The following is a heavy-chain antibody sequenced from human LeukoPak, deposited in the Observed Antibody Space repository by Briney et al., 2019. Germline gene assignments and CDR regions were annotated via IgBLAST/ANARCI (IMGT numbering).Heavy chain of an antibody. V-gene: IGHV3-72*01. CDR2: TRNKANSCTT. CDR1: GFTFSDHY. Sequence: PGGSLRLSCAASGFTFSDHYMDWVRQAPGKGLEWVGRTRNKANSCTTEYAASVKGRFTISRDYSKNSLYLQMNSLKTEDTAVYYCARASMRGSLYYFDYSGQGTLVTVSS. CDR3: ARASMRGSLYYFDY. J-gene: IGHJ4*02. D-gene: IGHD1-26*01.